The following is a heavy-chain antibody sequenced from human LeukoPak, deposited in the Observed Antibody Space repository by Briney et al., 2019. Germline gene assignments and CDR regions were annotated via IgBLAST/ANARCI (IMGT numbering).Heavy chain of an antibody. CDR3: ARDGYMVRGLIGTYYYYGMDV. J-gene: IGHJ6*02. CDR1: GFPSSSYA. D-gene: IGHD3-10*01. Sequence: GGSLRLSCAVSGFPSSSYAMHWVRQAPGQGLEWVAVISYDGSNKYYADPVKGRFTISRDNSKNTLYLQMNSLRAEDTAVYYCARDGYMVRGLIGTYYYYGMDVWGQGTTVTVSS. V-gene: IGHV3-30-3*01. CDR2: ISYDGSNK.